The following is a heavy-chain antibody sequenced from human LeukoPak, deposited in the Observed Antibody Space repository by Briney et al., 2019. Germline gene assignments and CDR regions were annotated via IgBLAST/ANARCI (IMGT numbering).Heavy chain of an antibody. V-gene: IGHV3-23*01. CDR2: ISISGSKT. CDR1: EFDFSSHA. Sequence: GGSLRLSCAASEFDFSSHAMTWARQAPGKGLEWVSAISISGSKTYYADSVKGRFTISRDNSKNTLYLQMNSLRAEDTAVYYCANEIRPNDYWGQGTQVTVSS. CDR3: ANEIRPNDY. D-gene: IGHD4-17*01. J-gene: IGHJ4*02.